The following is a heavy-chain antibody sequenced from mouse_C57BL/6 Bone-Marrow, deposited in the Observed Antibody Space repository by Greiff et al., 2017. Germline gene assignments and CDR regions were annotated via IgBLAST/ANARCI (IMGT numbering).Heavy chain of an antibody. J-gene: IGHJ2*01. CDR3: ARPPDLYYFDY. V-gene: IGHV5-6*01. CDR2: ISSGGSYT. Sequence: EVQLVESGGDLVKPGGSLKLSCAASGFTFSSYGMSWVRQTPDKRLEWVATISSGGSYTYYPDSVKGRFTISRDNAKNTLYLQMSSLKSEDTAMHYCARPPDLYYFDYWGQGTTLTVSS. CDR1: GFTFSSYG.